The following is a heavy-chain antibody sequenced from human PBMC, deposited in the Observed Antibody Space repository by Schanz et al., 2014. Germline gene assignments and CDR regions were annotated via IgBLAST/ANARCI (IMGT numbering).Heavy chain of an antibody. J-gene: IGHJ6*02. V-gene: IGHV1-18*01. CDR3: ARDNLVSSSWYNYYGMDV. CDR2: ISAYNGNT. Sequence: QVHLVQSGAEMKKPGASVKVSCKASGYTFTSYGISWVRQAPGQGLEWMGWISAYNGNTNYAQKLQGRVTMPTDTSTSTAYMELRSLRSDDTAVYYCARDNLVSSSWYNYYGMDVWGQGTTVTVSS. CDR1: GYTFTSYG. D-gene: IGHD6-13*01.